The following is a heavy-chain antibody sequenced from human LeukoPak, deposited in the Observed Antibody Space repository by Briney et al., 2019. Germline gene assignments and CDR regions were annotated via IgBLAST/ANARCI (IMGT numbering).Heavy chain of an antibody. CDR2: INWNGGST. J-gene: IGHJ6*03. CDR3: ARGGGYVISYYYYYMDV. D-gene: IGHD5-12*01. CDR1: GFTFSSYE. V-gene: IGHV3-20*04. Sequence: PGRSLRLSCAASGFTFSSYEMNWVRQAPGKGLEWVSGINWNGGSTGYADSVKGRFTISRDNAKNSLYLQMNSLRAEDTALYYCARGGGYVISYYYYYMDVWGKGTAVTVSS.